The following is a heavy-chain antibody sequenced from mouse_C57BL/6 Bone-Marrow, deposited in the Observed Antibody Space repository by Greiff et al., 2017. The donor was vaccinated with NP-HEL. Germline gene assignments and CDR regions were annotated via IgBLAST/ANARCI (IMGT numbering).Heavy chain of an antibody. CDR2: IYPGSGNT. J-gene: IGHJ2*01. CDR1: GYTFTDYY. Sequence: VKLVESGAELVRPGASVKLSCKASGYTFTDYYINWVKQRPGQGLEWIARIYPGSGNTYYNEKFKGKATLTAEKSSSTAYMQLSSLTSEDSAVYFCARARDYGSSPFDYWGQGTTLTVSS. CDR3: ARARDYGSSPFDY. V-gene: IGHV1-76*01. D-gene: IGHD1-1*01.